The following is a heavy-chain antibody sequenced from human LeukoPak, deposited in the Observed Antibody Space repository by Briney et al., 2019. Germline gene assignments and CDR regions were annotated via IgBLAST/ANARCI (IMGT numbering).Heavy chain of an antibody. D-gene: IGHD3-10*01. CDR1: GYTFTSYY. J-gene: IGHJ4*02. Sequence: ASVKVSCKASGYTFTSYYMHWVRQAPGQGLEWMGIINPSGGSTSYAQKFQGRATMTRDMSTSTVYMELSSLRSEDTAVYYCARDYYGSGSYFQFYYFDYWGQGTLVTVSS. CDR3: ARDYYGSGSYFQFYYFDY. CDR2: INPSGGST. V-gene: IGHV1-46*01.